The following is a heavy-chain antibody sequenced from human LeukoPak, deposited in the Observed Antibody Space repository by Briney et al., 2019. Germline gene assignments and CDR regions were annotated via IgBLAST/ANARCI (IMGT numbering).Heavy chain of an antibody. Sequence: GGSLRLSCEASGFTFTNAWMSWVRQAPGKGLEGVGRINSKTYGGTTYYAAPVKGRFTISRDDSRNTQYLQMNGLKTEDTAVYYCTTGSGAMTIGHWGQGTLVTVSS. CDR2: INSKTYGGTT. D-gene: IGHD4/OR15-4a*01. CDR1: GFTFTNAW. V-gene: IGHV3-15*01. J-gene: IGHJ4*02. CDR3: TTGSGAMTIGH.